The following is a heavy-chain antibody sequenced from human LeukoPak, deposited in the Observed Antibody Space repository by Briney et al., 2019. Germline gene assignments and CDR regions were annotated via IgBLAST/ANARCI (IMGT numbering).Heavy chain of an antibody. Sequence: GGSLRLSCAASGFTFSNYGMHWVRQAPGKGLEWVAFVRYDESTKFYADSVKGRFTISRDNSKTTLYLQMNSLRPEDTAVYYCAKDVPAAYFDYWGQGTLVTVSS. CDR3: AKDVPAAYFDY. CDR1: GFTFSNYG. D-gene: IGHD2-2*01. J-gene: IGHJ4*02. CDR2: VRYDESTK. V-gene: IGHV3-30*02.